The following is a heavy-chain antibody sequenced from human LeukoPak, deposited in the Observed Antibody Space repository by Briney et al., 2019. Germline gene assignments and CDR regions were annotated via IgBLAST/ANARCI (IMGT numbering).Heavy chain of an antibody. CDR3: AKGTAYSSSWSWRANYYFDY. Sequence: GGSLRLSCAASGFTFSSYAMSWVRQAPGKGLEWVSAISGSDGSTYYADSVKGRFTISRDNSKNTLYLQMNSLRAEDTAVYYCAKGTAYSSSWSWRANYYFDYWGQGTLVTVSS. J-gene: IGHJ4*02. V-gene: IGHV3-23*01. D-gene: IGHD6-13*01. CDR2: ISGSDGST. CDR1: GFTFSSYA.